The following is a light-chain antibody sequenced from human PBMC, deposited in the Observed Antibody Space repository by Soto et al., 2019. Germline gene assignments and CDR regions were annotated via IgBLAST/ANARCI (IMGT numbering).Light chain of an antibody. V-gene: IGKV3-20*01. CDR1: QTVSSGF. CDR3: HQYYSSPTP. Sequence: EIVLTQSPGTLSVSPGERATVSCRASQTVSSGFLAWYQQKVGQSPRLLIYGASTRATGIADRFSGSGSGTDFTLTIDSLEPEDFEVYYCHQYYSSPTPFGGGTKVDIK. J-gene: IGKJ4*01. CDR2: GAS.